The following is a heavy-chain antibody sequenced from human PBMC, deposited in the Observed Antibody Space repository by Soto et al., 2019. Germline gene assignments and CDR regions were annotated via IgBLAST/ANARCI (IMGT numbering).Heavy chain of an antibody. CDR1: GGSISSGGYY. J-gene: IGHJ4*02. Sequence: SETLSLTCTVSGGSISSGGYYWSWIRQHPGKGLEWIGYIYYSGSTYYNPSLKSRVTISVDTSKNQFSLKLSSVTAADTAVYYCARARGNMYYYGSGSYPYYFDYWGQGTLVTVSS. CDR2: IYYSGST. D-gene: IGHD3-10*01. CDR3: ARARGNMYYYGSGSYPYYFDY. V-gene: IGHV4-31*03.